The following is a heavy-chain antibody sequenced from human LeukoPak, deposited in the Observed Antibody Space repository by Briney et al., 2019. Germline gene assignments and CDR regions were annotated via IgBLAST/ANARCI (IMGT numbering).Heavy chain of an antibody. CDR2: IYSGGST. J-gene: IGHJ6*02. CDR1: GFTVSSND. V-gene: IGHV3-53*01. CDR3: ARDPNYYGSANFALDV. Sequence: GGSLRLSCAASGFTVSSNDMSWVRQAPGKGLEWVSVIYSGGSTFYADSVKGRFTISRDNSKNTLYLQMNSLRAEDTAVYYCARDPNYYGSANFALDVWGQGATVTASS. D-gene: IGHD3-10*01.